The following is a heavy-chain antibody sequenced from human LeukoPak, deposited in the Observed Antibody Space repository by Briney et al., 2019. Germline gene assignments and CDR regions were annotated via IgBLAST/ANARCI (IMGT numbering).Heavy chain of an antibody. Sequence: GGSLRLSCAASGFTFSSYAMSWVRQAPGKGLEWVSYISSSSSTIYYADSVKGRFTISRDNAKNSLYLQMNSLRAEDTAVYYCARDPDRSSWYPNWFDPWGQGTLVTVSS. J-gene: IGHJ5*02. CDR2: ISSSSSTI. CDR1: GFTFSSYA. D-gene: IGHD6-13*01. V-gene: IGHV3-48*01. CDR3: ARDPDRSSWYPNWFDP.